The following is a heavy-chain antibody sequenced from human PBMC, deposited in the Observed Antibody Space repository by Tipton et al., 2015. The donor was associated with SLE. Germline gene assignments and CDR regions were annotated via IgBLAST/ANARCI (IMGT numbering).Heavy chain of an antibody. J-gene: IGHJ3*02. CDR1: GGSINSYY. Sequence: TLSLTCTVSGGSINSYYWSWIRQPPGKGLEWIGYIYYSGSTNYNPSLKSRVTISVDTSKNQFSPKLSSVTAADTAVYYCARDSSGWYDPSVRAFDIWGQGTMVTVSS. D-gene: IGHD6-19*01. V-gene: IGHV4-59*01. CDR3: ARDSSGWYDPSVRAFDI. CDR2: IYYSGST.